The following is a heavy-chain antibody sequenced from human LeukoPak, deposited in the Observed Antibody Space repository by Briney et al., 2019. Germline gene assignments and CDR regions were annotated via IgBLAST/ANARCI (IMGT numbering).Heavy chain of an antibody. D-gene: IGHD3-9*01. CDR3: ARDRPHYDTSYYFDY. V-gene: IGHV3-7*01. J-gene: IGHJ4*02. Sequence: GGSLRFSCAASGFTFSSYRMSWVRQAPGKGLEWVANIKQDGSEKYYVDSVKGRFTISRDNAKNSLYLQMNSLRAEDTAVYYCARDRPHYDTSYYFDYWGQGTLVTVSS. CDR2: IKQDGSEK. CDR1: GFTFSSYR.